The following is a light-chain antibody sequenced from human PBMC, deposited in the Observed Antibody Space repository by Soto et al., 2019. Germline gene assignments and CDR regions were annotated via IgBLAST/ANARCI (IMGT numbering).Light chain of an antibody. V-gene: IGKV3-15*01. Sequence: EVVMTQSPATLSVSPGERATLSCRASQSISSALAWYQQKPGQAPRLLIYGASTRGTGVPARFSGSGSGTEFTLTISGLQSEDFAVYYCQQYNIWLTLGGGTKVDIK. CDR3: QQYNIWLT. CDR2: GAS. CDR1: QSISSA. J-gene: IGKJ4*01.